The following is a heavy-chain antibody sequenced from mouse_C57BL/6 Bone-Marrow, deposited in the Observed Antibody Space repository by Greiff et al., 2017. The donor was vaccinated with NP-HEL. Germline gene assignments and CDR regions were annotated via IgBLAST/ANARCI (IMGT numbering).Heavy chain of an antibody. Sequence: VQLQQSGPVLVKPGASVKMSCKASGYTFTDYYMNWVKQSHGKSLEWIGVINPYNGGTSYNQKFKGKAKLTVDKSSSTAYMELNSLTSDDSAVYYCARGGLRRGYYYAMDYWGQGTSVTVSS. D-gene: IGHD2-4*01. CDR3: ARGGLRRGYYYAMDY. V-gene: IGHV1-19*01. CDR1: GYTFTDYY. J-gene: IGHJ4*01. CDR2: INPYNGGT.